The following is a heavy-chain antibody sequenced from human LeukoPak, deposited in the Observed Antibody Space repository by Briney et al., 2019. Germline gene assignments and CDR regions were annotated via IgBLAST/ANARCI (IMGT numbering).Heavy chain of an antibody. CDR1: GGSFSGYY. J-gene: IGHJ5*02. V-gene: IGHV4-34*01. CDR3: ARGRFDP. Sequence: SETLSLTCAVYGGSFSGYYWSWIRQPPGKGLEWIGEINHSGSTNYNPSLKSRVTISVDTSKNQFSLKLSSVTTADTAVYYCARGRFDPWGQGTLVTVSS. CDR2: INHSGST.